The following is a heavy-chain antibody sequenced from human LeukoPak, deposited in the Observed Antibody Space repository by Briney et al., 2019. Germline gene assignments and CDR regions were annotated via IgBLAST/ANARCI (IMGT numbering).Heavy chain of an antibody. CDR2: ISWDGGST. CDR3: AKDKERFLKLGPFDY. V-gene: IGHV3-43D*03. Sequence: GGSLRLSCAASGFTFDDYAMHWVRQAPGKGLEWVPLISWDGGSTYYADSVKGRFTISRDNSKNSLYLQMNSLRAEDTALYYRAKDKERFLKLGPFDYWGQGTLVTVSS. CDR1: GFTFDDYA. D-gene: IGHD7-27*01. J-gene: IGHJ4*02.